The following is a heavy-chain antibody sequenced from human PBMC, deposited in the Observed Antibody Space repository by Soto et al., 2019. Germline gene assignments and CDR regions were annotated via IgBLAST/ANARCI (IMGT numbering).Heavy chain of an antibody. Sequence: VQLVESGGGVVQPGRSLRLSCAASGFTFSNYGMHWVRQAPGKGLEWVAVISYDGSDTYYADSVKGRFTISRDNSKNTIYLQMNSLMAEDRAVYYCARDGVDTAMALLKFDHWGQGTLVTVSS. V-gene: IGHV3-33*01. CDR2: ISYDGSDT. J-gene: IGHJ5*02. D-gene: IGHD5-18*01. CDR3: ARDGVDTAMALLKFDH. CDR1: GFTFSNYG.